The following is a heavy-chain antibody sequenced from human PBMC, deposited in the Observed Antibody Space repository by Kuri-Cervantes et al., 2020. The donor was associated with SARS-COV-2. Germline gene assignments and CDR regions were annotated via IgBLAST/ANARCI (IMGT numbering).Heavy chain of an antibody. D-gene: IGHD3-22*01. CDR2: INLSGST. Sequence: GSLRLSCAVYGGSFSGYYWSWIRQPPGKGLEWIGEINLSGSTNYNPSLKSRVTMSVDTSKNQFSLKLSSVTAADTAVYYCARGVVITSYYYYMDVWGKGTTVTVSS. CDR1: GGSFSGYY. CDR3: ARGVVITSYYYYMDV. J-gene: IGHJ6*03. V-gene: IGHV4-34*01.